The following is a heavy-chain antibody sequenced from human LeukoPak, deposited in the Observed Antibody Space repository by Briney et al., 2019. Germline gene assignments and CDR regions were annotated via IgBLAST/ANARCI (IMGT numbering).Heavy chain of an antibody. V-gene: IGHV4-34*01. CDR3: ARGIYGVYYFDY. CDR2: INHSGAT. D-gene: IGHD4-17*01. J-gene: IGHJ4*02. CDR1: GGSLSGYY. Sequence: KASETLSLTCAVYGGSLSGYYWSWIRQPAGNGLEWIGEINHSGATNYNPSLKSRVTIAVDTSKSQFSMRLSSVTAADTAMYYCARGIYGVYYFDYWGQGALVTVSS.